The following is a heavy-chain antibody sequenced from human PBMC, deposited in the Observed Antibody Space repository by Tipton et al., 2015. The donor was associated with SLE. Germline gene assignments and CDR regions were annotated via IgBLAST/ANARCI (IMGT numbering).Heavy chain of an antibody. V-gene: IGHV4-34*01. Sequence: LRFSCAVYGGSFSGYYWSWIRQPPGKGLEWIGEINHSGSTNYNPSLKSRVTISVDTSKNQFSLKLSSVTAADTAVYYCARGAGYWGQGTLVTVSS. CDR1: GGSFSGYY. CDR2: INHSGST. J-gene: IGHJ4*02. CDR3: ARGAGY.